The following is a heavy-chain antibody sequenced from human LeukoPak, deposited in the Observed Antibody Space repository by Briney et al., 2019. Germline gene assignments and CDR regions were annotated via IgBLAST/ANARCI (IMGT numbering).Heavy chain of an antibody. CDR2: IIPIFGTA. CDR1: GGTFISYA. CDR3: ARVPPVGPKRGAFDI. Sequence: SVKVSCKASGGTFISYAISWVRQAPGQGLEWMGGIIPIFGTANYAQKFQGRVTITADESTSTAYMELSSLRSEDTAVYYCARVPPVGPKRGAFDIWGQGTMVTVSS. J-gene: IGHJ3*02. V-gene: IGHV1-69*13. D-gene: IGHD1-26*01.